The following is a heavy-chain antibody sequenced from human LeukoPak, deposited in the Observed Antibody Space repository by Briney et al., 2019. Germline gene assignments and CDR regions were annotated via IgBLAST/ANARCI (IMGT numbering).Heavy chain of an antibody. Sequence: GGSLRLSCAASGFTFSSYGMHWVRQAPGKGLEWVSGISGSGSTTYYADSVKGRFTISRDNSKNMLYLQMNSLRAEDTAVYYCAKALSSGTAAGSRFDYWGQGTLVIVSS. CDR3: AKALSSGTAAGSRFDY. V-gene: IGHV3-23*01. D-gene: IGHD6-13*01. CDR1: GFTFSSYG. CDR2: ISGSGSTT. J-gene: IGHJ4*02.